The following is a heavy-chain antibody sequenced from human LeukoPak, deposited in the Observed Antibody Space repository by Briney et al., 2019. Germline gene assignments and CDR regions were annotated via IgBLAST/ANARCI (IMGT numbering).Heavy chain of an antibody. CDR3: GYNQI. Sequence: SETLSLTCAVYGGSFRGYYWSWIRQPPGKGLEWIGYIYYSGSTYYNPSLKSRVTISVDTSKNQFSLKLSSVTAADTAVYYCGYNQIWGQGTLVTVSS. V-gene: IGHV4-59*06. CDR1: GGSFRGYY. D-gene: IGHD5-24*01. J-gene: IGHJ4*02. CDR2: IYYSGST.